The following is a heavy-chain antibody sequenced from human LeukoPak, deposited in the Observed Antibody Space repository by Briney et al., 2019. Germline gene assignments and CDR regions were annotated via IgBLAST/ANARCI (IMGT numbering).Heavy chain of an antibody. D-gene: IGHD6-13*01. Sequence: GGSLRLSCAASGFTFSSYAMSWVRQAPGKGLEWVSAISGSGGSTYYADSVKGRFTISRDNSKNTLFLHMNSLRAEDTAVYYCAKRGRGSSWYLDYWGQGTLVTVSS. J-gene: IGHJ4*02. CDR2: ISGSGGST. CDR1: GFTFSSYA. CDR3: AKRGRGSSWYLDY. V-gene: IGHV3-23*01.